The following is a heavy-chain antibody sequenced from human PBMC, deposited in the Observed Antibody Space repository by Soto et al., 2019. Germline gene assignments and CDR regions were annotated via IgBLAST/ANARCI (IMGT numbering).Heavy chain of an antibody. J-gene: IGHJ6*02. Sequence: SETLSLTCAVSGYSISSGYYWGWIRQPPGKGLEWIGSIHHSGTTYYNPSLKSRVSLSVDTSKNHFSLKLTSVTAADTAVYYCARIMFCINGVCSPLYGVDVWGQGTPVTVSS. D-gene: IGHD2-8*01. CDR3: ARIMFCINGVCSPLYGVDV. V-gene: IGHV4-38-2*01. CDR1: GYSISSGYY. CDR2: IHHSGTT.